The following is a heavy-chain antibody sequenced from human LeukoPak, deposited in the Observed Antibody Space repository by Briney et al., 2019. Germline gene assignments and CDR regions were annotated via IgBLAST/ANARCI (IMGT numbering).Heavy chain of an antibody. D-gene: IGHD6-19*01. J-gene: IGHJ5*02. CDR3: ARQGIIAVPSSGWFDP. CDR1: GYSFSSYW. V-gene: IGHV5-51*01. CDR2: IYPGDSDT. Sequence: GESLKISCKGSGYSFSSYWIAWVRQMPGKGLEWMGIIYPGDSDTRYSPSFQGQVTISADKSISTAYLQWHSLKASDTAMYYCARQGIIAVPSSGWFDPWGQGTLVTVSS.